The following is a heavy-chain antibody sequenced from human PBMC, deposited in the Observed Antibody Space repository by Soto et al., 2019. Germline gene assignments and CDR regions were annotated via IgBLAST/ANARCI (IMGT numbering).Heavy chain of an antibody. J-gene: IGHJ4*02. V-gene: IGHV1-18*01. CDR1: GYTFASHG. CDR2: ISNYNGNA. D-gene: IGHD2-21*02. CDR3: ARGDGFFGY. Sequence: QVQLVQSGAEVKKPGASVKVSCKASGYTFASHGVTWVRQAPGQGLEWMGWISNYNGNANYAQKFQGRVTMTTDTSTRTVHMELRSLRSDDSAVYYCARGDGFFGYWGQGTLVTVSS.